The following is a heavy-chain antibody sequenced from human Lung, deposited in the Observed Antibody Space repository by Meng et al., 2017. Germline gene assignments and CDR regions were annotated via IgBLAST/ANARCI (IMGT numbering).Heavy chain of an antibody. CDR3: AREIVVVPAATEGRDY. CDR2: INPNSGGT. CDR1: GYTFTGYY. Sequence: ASVKVSCKASGYTFTGYYMHWVRQAPGQGLEWMGRINPNSGGTNYAQKFQGRVTMTRDTSISTAYMELSRLRSDDTAVYYCAREIVVVPAATEGRDYWGQGNLVTVSS. J-gene: IGHJ4*02. D-gene: IGHD2-2*01. V-gene: IGHV1-2*06.